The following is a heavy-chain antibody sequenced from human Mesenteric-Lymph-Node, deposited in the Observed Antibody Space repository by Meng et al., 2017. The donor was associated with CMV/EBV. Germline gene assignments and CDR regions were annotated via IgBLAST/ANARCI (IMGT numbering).Heavy chain of an antibody. CDR2: MNTNSGNT. D-gene: IGHD6-13*01. V-gene: IGHV1-8*01. Sequence: SGYTFTSYDINWVRQATGQGLEWMGWMNTNSGNTGYAQKFQGRVTMTRNTSISTAYMELSSLRSEDTAVYYCARVPSASSSLGGDYWGQGTLVTVSS. CDR3: ARVPSASSSLGGDY. CDR1: GYTFTSYD. J-gene: IGHJ4*02.